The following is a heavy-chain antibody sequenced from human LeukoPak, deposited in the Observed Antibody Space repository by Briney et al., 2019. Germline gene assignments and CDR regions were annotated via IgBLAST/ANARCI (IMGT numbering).Heavy chain of an antibody. CDR3: ARAPITMVRGVISGFDY. V-gene: IGHV4-59*01. CDR1: GGSISSYY. J-gene: IGHJ4*02. D-gene: IGHD3-10*01. CDR2: IYYSGST. Sequence: SETLSLTCTVSGGSISSYYWSWIRQPPGKGLEWIRYIYYSGSTNYNPSLKSRVTISVDTSKNQFSLKLSSVTAADTAVYYCARAPITMVRGVISGFDYWGQGTLVTVSS.